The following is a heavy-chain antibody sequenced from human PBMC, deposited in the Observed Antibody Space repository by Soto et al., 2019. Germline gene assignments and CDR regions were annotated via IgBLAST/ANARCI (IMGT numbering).Heavy chain of an antibody. J-gene: IGHJ6*02. CDR3: ARGGEYFHNAVDV. V-gene: IGHV1-18*01. CDR2: ISAYNGDT. Sequence: QVQLVQSGSEVKKPGASVKVSCKASGYTFTTYGITWVRQAPGHGLEWMGWISAYNGDTNYAQNLRGRVTMTTDTSTSTGYMELRSLRSDDTAVYYCARGGEYFHNAVDVWGQGTTVIVSS. CDR1: GYTFTTYG. D-gene: IGHD4-17*01.